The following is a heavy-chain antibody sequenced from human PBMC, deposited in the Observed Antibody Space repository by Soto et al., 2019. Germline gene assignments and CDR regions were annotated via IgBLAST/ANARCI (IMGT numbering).Heavy chain of an antibody. CDR2: IWYDGSNK. J-gene: IGHJ2*01. Sequence: QVQLVESGGGVVQPGRSLRLSCAASGFTFSSYGMHWVRQAPGKGLEWVAVIWYDGSNKYYADSVKGRFTISRDNSKNSLYLQMNSLRAEDMAVYYCARVFVSSGSWDWYFDLWGRGTLVTVSS. D-gene: IGHD3-3*01. V-gene: IGHV3-33*01. CDR1: GFTFSSYG. CDR3: ARVFVSSGSWDWYFDL.